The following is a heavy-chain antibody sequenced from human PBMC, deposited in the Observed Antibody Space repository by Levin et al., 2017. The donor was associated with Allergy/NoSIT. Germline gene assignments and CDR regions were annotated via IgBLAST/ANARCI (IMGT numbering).Heavy chain of an antibody. V-gene: IGHV1-18*01. Sequence: GASVKVSCKASGYTFPNYGFSWVRQAPGQGLEWMGWISAYNANTKSAQKFQGRVTRTTDTSTSTAYMELRSLSSDDTAVYYCARDRGAYYDSSGYFDYWGQGTLVTVSS. CDR3: ARDRGAYYDSSGYFDY. CDR2: ISAYNANT. D-gene: IGHD3-22*01. CDR1: GYTFPNYG. J-gene: IGHJ4*02.